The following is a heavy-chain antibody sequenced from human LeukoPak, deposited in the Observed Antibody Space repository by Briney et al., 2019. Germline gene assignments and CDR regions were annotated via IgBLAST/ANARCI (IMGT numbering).Heavy chain of an antibody. CDR3: ARTPSKDYLDI. D-gene: IGHD4-11*01. Sequence: SGPTLVNPTQTLTLTCTFSGFXXXXSGMCVSXXXXXXXXXXEWLALIDWDDDKYYSTSLKTRLTISKDTSKNQVVLTMTNMDPVDTATYYCARTPSKDYLDIWGQGTMVTVSS. J-gene: IGHJ3*02. V-gene: IGHV2-70*01. CDR1: GFXXXXSGMC. CDR2: IDWDDDK.